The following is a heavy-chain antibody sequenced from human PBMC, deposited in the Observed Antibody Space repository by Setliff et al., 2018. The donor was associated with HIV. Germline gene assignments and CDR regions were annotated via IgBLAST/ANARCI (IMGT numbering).Heavy chain of an antibody. J-gene: IGHJ1*01. CDR1: GYTFINYH. D-gene: IGHD3-22*01. Sequence: ASVKVSCKASGYTFINYHITWVRQAPGQGLEWVGSISASTVNTNYTQGRVTMTTDISTSTAYMEMRTLRSDDTAVYYCVRGVTRDISGYYRDEYFQHWGQGTPVTVSS. CDR2: ISASTVNT. V-gene: IGHV1-18*01. CDR3: VRGVTRDISGYYRDEYFQH.